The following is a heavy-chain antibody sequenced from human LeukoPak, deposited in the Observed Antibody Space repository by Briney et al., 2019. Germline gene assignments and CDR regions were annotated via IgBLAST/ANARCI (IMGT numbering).Heavy chain of an antibody. CDR3: ARASRYYYDSSGQKGYFGY. CDR2: IYYSGST. V-gene: IGHV4-39*01. CDR1: GGSISSSSYY. Sequence: SETLSLTCSVSGGSISSSSYYWGWIRQPPGKGLEWIGSIYYSGSTYYNPSLKSRVTISVDTSKNQFSLKLSSVTAADTAVYYCARASRYYYDSSGQKGYFGYWGQGTLVTVSS. J-gene: IGHJ4*02. D-gene: IGHD3-22*01.